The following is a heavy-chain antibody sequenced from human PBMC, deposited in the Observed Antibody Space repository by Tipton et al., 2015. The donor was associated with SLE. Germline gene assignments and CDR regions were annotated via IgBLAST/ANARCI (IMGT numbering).Heavy chain of an antibody. J-gene: IGHJ3*01. D-gene: IGHD2/OR15-2a*01. CDR1: GFMFSSYE. V-gene: IGHV3-48*03. CDR2: ISATTGATT. Sequence: GSLRLSCAASGFMFSSYEMNWLRLAPGKGLEWISHISATTGATTFYPDSVKGRFTVSRDNAKNSMYLQMNSLRVEDTAIYYCARRISRRYDVWGQGTRVTVSS. CDR3: ARRISRRYDV.